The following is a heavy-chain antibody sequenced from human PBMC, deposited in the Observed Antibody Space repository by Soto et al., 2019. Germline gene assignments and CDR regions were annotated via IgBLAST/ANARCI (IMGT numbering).Heavy chain of an antibody. CDR1: GGTFSSYA. J-gene: IGHJ4*02. CDR2: IIPIFGTA. Sequence: SVKVSCKASGGTFSSYAISWVRQAPGQGLEWMGGIIPIFGTANYAQKFQGRVTITADESTSTAYMELSRLRSDDTAVYYCARAWGWTMPNDYWGQGTLVTVSS. D-gene: IGHD2-2*01. V-gene: IGHV1-69*13. CDR3: ARAWGWTMPNDY.